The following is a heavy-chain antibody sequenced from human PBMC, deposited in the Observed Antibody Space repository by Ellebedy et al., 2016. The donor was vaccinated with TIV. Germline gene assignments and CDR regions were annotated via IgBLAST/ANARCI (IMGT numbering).Heavy chain of an antibody. J-gene: IGHJ3*02. D-gene: IGHD6-19*01. CDR2: FSYSGST. V-gene: IGHV4-39*01. CDR1: GGSIISSRYY. Sequence: MPGGSLRLSCTISGGSIISSRYYGGWIRQAPGKGLEWLGNFSYSGSTYYNPSLKSRVSISVDTSKNQFSLKMKSVTAAETAVYFCARLDRGGGYGGFDIWGLGTLVIVSS. CDR3: ARLDRGGGYGGFDI.